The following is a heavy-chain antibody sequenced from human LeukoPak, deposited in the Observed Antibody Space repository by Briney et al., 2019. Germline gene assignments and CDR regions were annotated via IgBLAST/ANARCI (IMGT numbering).Heavy chain of an antibody. D-gene: IGHD3-9*01. J-gene: IGHJ4*02. CDR3: ARSILPGYYPGGYYFDY. CDR2: ISAYNGNT. Sequence: ASVKVSCKASGYTFTSYGISWVRQAPGQGLEWMGWISAYNGNTNYAQKLQGRVTMTTDTSTSTAYMELRSLRSDDTAVYYCARSILPGYYPGGYYFDYWGQGTLVTVSS. V-gene: IGHV1-18*04. CDR1: GYTFTSYG.